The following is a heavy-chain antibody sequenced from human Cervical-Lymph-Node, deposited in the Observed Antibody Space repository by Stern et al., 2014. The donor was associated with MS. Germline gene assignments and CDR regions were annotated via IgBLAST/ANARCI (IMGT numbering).Heavy chain of an antibody. V-gene: IGHV4-30-4*01. CDR1: GGSISSAEYY. CDR2: IHYSGTT. D-gene: IGHD5-24*01. J-gene: IGHJ4*02. Sequence: QVQLQESGPGLVKPSQTLSLTCAVTGGSISSAEYYWSWIRQSPGKGLEWIGYIHYSGTTYYNPSLKSRVTISVDTSKNQFSLSLRSVTAADTAVYYCSRDADGYSLVFGYWGRGTLVTVSS. CDR3: SRDADGYSLVFGY.